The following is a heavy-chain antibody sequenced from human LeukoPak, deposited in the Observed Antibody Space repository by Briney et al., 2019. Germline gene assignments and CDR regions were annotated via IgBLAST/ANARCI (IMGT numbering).Heavy chain of an antibody. CDR1: GFNFSKAW. CDR3: TLSGYSYGDYY. D-gene: IGHD5-18*01. Sequence: PGGALRLSCAASGFNFSKAWMRWVRPAPGKGGEGVGRIKSKTDGGTTDYAAPVKGRFTISRDDSKNTLYLLMNSLKTEDTAVYYCTLSGYSYGDYYWGQGTLVTVSS. V-gene: IGHV3-15*01. J-gene: IGHJ4*02. CDR2: IKSKTDGGTT.